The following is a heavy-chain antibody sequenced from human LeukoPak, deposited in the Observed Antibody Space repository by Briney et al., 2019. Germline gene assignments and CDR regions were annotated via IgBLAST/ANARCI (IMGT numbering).Heavy chain of an antibody. CDR1: GFTVSSNY. Sequence: PGGSLRLSCAASGFTVSSNYMSWVRQAPGKGLEWVSVIYSGGSTYYADSVKGRFTISRDNSKNTLYLQMNSLRAEDTAVYYCARASEPEPYNWFDPWGQGTLVTVSS. CDR3: ARASEPEPYNWFDP. CDR2: IYSGGST. J-gene: IGHJ5*02. D-gene: IGHD1-14*01. V-gene: IGHV3-66*01.